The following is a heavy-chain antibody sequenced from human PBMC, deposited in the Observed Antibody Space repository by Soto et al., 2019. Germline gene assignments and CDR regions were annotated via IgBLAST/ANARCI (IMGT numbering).Heavy chain of an antibody. J-gene: IGHJ6*03. CDR3: ARVRQLVGYFYYYMDV. V-gene: IGHV1-24*01. Sequence: ASVKVSCKVSGYTLTELSMHWVRQAPGKGLEWMGGLDPEDGETIYAQKPQGRVTMTEDTSTSTAYMELRGLRSDDTAVYYCARVRQLVGYFYYYMDVWGKGTTVTVSS. D-gene: IGHD6-6*01. CDR2: LDPEDGET. CDR1: GYTLTELS.